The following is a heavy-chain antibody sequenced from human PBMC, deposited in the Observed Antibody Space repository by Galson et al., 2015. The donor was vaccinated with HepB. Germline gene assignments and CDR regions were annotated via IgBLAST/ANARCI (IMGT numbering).Heavy chain of an antibody. CDR1: GFIFSDYR. J-gene: IGHJ2*01. CDR3: ARGRWSVLANWYFDL. CDR2: ITSGSTNI. D-gene: IGHD2-8*01. V-gene: IGHV3-21*01. Sequence: SLRLSCAASGFIFSDYRMNWVRQAPGKGLEWVSSITSGSTNIHYSDSLKGRFTISRDNARNSLYLQMNSLRAEDTAMYYCARGRWSVLANWYFDLWGRGTLATVSS.